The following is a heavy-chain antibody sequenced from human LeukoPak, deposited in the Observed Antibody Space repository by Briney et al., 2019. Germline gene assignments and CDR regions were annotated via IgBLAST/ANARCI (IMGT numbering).Heavy chain of an antibody. CDR3: ARSSNSNYYYGMDV. D-gene: IGHD4-11*01. CDR2: ISACNGNT. CDR1: GYTFTSYG. J-gene: IGHJ6*02. Sequence: ASVKVSCKASGYTFTSYGISWVRQAPGQGLEWMGWISACNGNTNYAQKLQGRVTMTTDTSTSTAYMELRSLRSDDTAVYYCARSSNSNYYYGMDVWGQGTTVTVSS. V-gene: IGHV1-18*01.